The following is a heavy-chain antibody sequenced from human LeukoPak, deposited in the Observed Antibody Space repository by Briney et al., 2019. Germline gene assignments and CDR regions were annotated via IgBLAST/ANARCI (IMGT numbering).Heavy chain of an antibody. D-gene: IGHD5-12*01. V-gene: IGHV1-18*01. Sequence: GASVKVSFKASGYTFTRYGISWVGPAPGQGLEWMGWINAYNGNTNYAQKLQGRVTMTTDTSTSTAYMELRSLRSDDTAVYYCARDGPVEWLRTFLYFDYWGQGTLVTVSS. J-gene: IGHJ4*02. CDR2: INAYNGNT. CDR1: GYTFTRYG. CDR3: ARDGPVEWLRTFLYFDY.